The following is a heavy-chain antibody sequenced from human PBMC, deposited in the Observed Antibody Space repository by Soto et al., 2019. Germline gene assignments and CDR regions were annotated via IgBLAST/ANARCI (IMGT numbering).Heavy chain of an antibody. J-gene: IGHJ4*02. V-gene: IGHV3-23*01. CDR3: AKSYYDTNGYPFAFDS. Sequence: EVQLLESGGGLVQPGGPLRLSCAASGFTFRTYAMNWVRQAPGKGLEWVSGISGSGGSTYYADSVKGRFTISRDNSNNTLCLQMNSLRAEDTAVYYCAKSYYDTNGYPFAFDSRGQGTLVTVSS. CDR2: ISGSGGST. D-gene: IGHD3-22*01. CDR1: GFTFRTYA.